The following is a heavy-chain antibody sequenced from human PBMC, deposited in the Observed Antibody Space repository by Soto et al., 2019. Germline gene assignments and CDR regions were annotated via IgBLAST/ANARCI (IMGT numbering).Heavy chain of an antibody. CDR3: ARDAFCGGAPMCGGMDV. CDR1: GYMFTSEG. Sequence: ASVKVSCKTSGYMFTSEGISWVRQAPGQGLEWMGRISAYNGNTDYAQKFRGRVTLATDTSTSTAYMELRSLRSDDTAVYYCARDAFCGGAPMCGGMDVWGQGTTVTVSS. D-gene: IGHD2-21*01. CDR2: ISAYNGNT. V-gene: IGHV1-18*01. J-gene: IGHJ6*02.